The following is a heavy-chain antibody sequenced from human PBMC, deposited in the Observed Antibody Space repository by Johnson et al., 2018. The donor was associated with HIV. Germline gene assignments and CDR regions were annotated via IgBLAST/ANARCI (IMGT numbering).Heavy chain of an antibody. CDR1: GFTFSSYA. J-gene: IGHJ3*01. Sequence: QMQLVESGGGLVQPGGSLRLSCAASGFTFSSYAMHWVRQAPGKGLEWVAVISYDGSNKYYADSVKGRFTISRDNYKNTLYLQMNSLRAEDTAVYYCASAIPGRSSLDGFDFWGQGTMVTVSS. D-gene: IGHD2-2*01. V-gene: IGHV3-30*14. CDR3: ASAIPGRSSLDGFDF. CDR2: ISYDGSNK.